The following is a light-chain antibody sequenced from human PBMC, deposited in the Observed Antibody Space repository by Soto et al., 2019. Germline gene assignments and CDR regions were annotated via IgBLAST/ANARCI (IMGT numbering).Light chain of an antibody. CDR3: QQRSNWPLT. J-gene: IGKJ4*02. CDR1: QSVDNY. Sequence: EIVLTQSPATLSLSPGERATLSCRASQSVDNYLAWYQHKPGQAPRLLIYHASNRATGIPARFSGSGFGSDFTLTISSLEPEDLVVYYCQQRSNWPLTFGGGTKVEIK. V-gene: IGKV3-11*01. CDR2: HAS.